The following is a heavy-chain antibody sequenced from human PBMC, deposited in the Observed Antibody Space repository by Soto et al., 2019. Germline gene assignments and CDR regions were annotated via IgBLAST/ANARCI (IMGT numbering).Heavy chain of an antibody. CDR3: ARGLGGLYYYYGMDV. CDR1: GGSISSGGYY. CDR2: IYYSGST. D-gene: IGHD3-16*01. Sequence: PSETLSLTCTVSGGSISSGGYYWSWIRPHPGKGLEWIGYIYYSGSTYDNPSLKSRVTISVDTSKNQFSLKLSSVTAADTAVYYCARGLGGLYYYYGMDVWGQGTTVTVAS. J-gene: IGHJ6*02. V-gene: IGHV4-31*03.